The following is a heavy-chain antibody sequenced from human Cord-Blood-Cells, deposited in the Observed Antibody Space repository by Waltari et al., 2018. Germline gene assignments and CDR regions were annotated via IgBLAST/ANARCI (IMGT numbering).Heavy chain of an antibody. Sequence: QLQLQESGPGLVKPSETLSLTCTVSGGSISSSSYYWGWIRQPPGKGLEWIGSIYYSGSTYDNPSLKSRVTISVDTSKNQFSLKLSSVTAADTAVYYCARIPYLSSGYYYYYYYGMDVWGQGTTVIVSS. CDR1: GGSISSSSYY. D-gene: IGHD3-22*01. V-gene: IGHV4-39*01. CDR3: ARIPYLSSGYYYYYYYGMDV. CDR2: IYYSGST. J-gene: IGHJ6*02.